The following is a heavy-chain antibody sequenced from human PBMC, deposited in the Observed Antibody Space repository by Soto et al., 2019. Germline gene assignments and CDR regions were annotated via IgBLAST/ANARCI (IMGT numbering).Heavy chain of an antibody. J-gene: IGHJ4*02. V-gene: IGHV1-18*01. CDR1: GYTFTSYG. CDR2: ISAYNGNT. CDR3: ARDGIAAAGTSPFDY. Sequence: ASVKVCKASGYTFTSYGISWVRQAPGQGLEWMGWISAYNGNTNYAQKLQGRVTMTTDTSTSTAYMELRSLRSDDTAVYYCARDGIAAAGTSPFDYWGQGTLVTVSS. D-gene: IGHD6-13*01.